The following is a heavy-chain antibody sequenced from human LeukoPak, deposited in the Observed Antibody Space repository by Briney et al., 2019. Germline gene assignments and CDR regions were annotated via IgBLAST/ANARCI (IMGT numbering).Heavy chain of an antibody. D-gene: IGHD2-15*01. CDR2: IIPIFGTA. V-gene: IGHV1-69*06. J-gene: IGHJ3*02. CDR3: AAVGYCSGGSCYSGAFDI. CDR1: GGTFSSYA. Sequence: ASVKVSCKASGGTFSSYAISWVRQAPGQGLEWMGGIIPIFGTANYAQKFQGRVTITADKSTSTAYMELSSLRSEDTAVYYCAAVGYCSGGSCYSGAFDIWGQGTMVTVSS.